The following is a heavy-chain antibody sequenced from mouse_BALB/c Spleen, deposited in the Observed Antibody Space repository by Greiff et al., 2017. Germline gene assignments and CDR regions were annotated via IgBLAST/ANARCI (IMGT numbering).Heavy chain of an antibody. CDR1: GFTFSSFG. V-gene: IGHV5-17*02. CDR2: ISSGSSTI. Sequence: DVMLVESGGGLVQPGGSRKLSCAASGFTFSSFGMHWVRQAPEKGLEWVAYISSGSSTIYYADTVKGRFTISRDNPKNTLFLQMTSLRSEDTAMYYCARSEDVRFAYWGQGTLVTVSA. CDR3: ARSEDVRFAY. J-gene: IGHJ3*01.